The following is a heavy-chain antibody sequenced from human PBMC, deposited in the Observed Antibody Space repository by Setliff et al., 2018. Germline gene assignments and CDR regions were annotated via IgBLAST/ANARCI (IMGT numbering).Heavy chain of an antibody. CDR1: GGSFSSFS. D-gene: IGHD6-13*01. CDR2: IMPIFGST. Sequence: GASVKVSCKASGGSFSSFSIHWVRQAPGQGLEWMGRIMPIFGSTNYAQKFQGRVTITADESTSTAYMELSSLRSEDTAVYYCARVQQLGTFDYWGQGTLVTVSS. J-gene: IGHJ4*02. CDR3: ARVQQLGTFDY. V-gene: IGHV1-69*13.